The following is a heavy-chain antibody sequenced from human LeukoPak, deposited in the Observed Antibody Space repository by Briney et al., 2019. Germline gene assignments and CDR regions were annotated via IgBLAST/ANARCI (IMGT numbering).Heavy chain of an antibody. CDR2: VSPSHTTR. CDR3: ARDYILPLETDNGDGFAI. D-gene: IGHD3-3*02. CDR1: GYTFRQYS. V-gene: IGHV1-18*01. Sequence: ASVNVSCKASGYTFRQYSISWVRQAPGKGFEWMGWVSPSHTTRVYAQEFQGRVTMTADTNTNTVSMELRSLRFDDTAVYFCARDYILPLETDNGDGFAIWGQGTVVIVSS. J-gene: IGHJ3*02.